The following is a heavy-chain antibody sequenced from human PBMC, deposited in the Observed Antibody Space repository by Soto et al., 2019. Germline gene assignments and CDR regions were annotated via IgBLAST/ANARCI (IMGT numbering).Heavy chain of an antibody. Sequence: GESLKISCKTSGYRFTGHWIGWVRQLSGKGLEWMGIIYPGDSDIRYSPSFQGQVTISADRSISTAYLQWSSLKASDTAMYYCARAPSCGGHTCSRSFANWGKGTLVTVSS. CDR1: GYRFTGHW. D-gene: IGHD2-21*01. J-gene: IGHJ4*02. V-gene: IGHV5-51*01. CDR2: IYPGDSDI. CDR3: ARAPSCGGHTCSRSFAN.